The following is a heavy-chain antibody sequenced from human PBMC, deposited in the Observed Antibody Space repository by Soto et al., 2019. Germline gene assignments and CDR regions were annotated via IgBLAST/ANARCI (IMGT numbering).Heavy chain of an antibody. CDR3: ASVTFGGVVLAH. V-gene: IGHV4-59*13. J-gene: IGHJ4*02. Sequence: TSETLSLTCTVSAASFSKYYWTWIQQPPGKGLEWIGYIYFNGNTNYNPSLKRRVTISVDTSKKQISLNLTSVTDADTAVYFCASVTFGGVVLAHWGQGTLVTVSS. CDR2: IYFNGNT. CDR1: AASFSKYY. D-gene: IGHD3-16*01.